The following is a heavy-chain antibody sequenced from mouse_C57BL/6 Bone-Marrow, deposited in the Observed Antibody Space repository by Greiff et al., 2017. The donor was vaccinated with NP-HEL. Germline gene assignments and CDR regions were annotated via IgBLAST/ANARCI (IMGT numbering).Heavy chain of an antibody. CDR1: GFTFSDYY. Sequence: EVMLVESEGGLVQPGSSMKLSCTASGFTFSDYYMAWVRQVPEKGLEWVANINYDGSSTYYLDSLKSRFIISRDNAKNILYLQMSSLKSEDTATYYCARSDYYGSSPSYWYFDVWGTGTTVTVSS. CDR2: INYDGSST. D-gene: IGHD1-1*01. CDR3: ARSDYYGSSPSYWYFDV. J-gene: IGHJ1*03. V-gene: IGHV5-16*01.